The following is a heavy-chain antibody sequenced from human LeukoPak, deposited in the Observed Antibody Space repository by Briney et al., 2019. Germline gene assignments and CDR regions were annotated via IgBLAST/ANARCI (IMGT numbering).Heavy chain of an antibody. CDR2: IYYSAIT. D-gene: IGHD1-26*01. J-gene: IGHJ4*02. V-gene: IGHV4-59*01. CDR1: GGSISRYY. Sequence: PSETLSLTCTVSGGSISRYYWSWIRQPPGKGLEWIGYIYYSAITNYNPSLKSRVTISVDTSKNQFSLKLSSVTAADTAMYYCARDYQMSGTYSYYFDYWGQGTLVTVSS. CDR3: ARDYQMSGTYSYYFDY.